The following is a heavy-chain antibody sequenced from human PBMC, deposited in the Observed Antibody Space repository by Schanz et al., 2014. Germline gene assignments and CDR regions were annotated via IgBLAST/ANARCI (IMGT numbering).Heavy chain of an antibody. D-gene: IGHD3-10*01. Sequence: EVHLLESGGGLVPPGGSLRLSCAASGFNFSDYAMCWVRQAPGKGLEWVSAISGGGGTTYYTEPVKGRFTIARDNSKSALYQQMNSLRAEDTAVYYCAKDGRGGSGSYSADGGMDVWGQGTTVTVSS. V-gene: IGHV3-23*01. CDR1: GFNFSDYA. J-gene: IGHJ6*02. CDR3: AKDGRGGSGSYSADGGMDV. CDR2: ISGGGGTT.